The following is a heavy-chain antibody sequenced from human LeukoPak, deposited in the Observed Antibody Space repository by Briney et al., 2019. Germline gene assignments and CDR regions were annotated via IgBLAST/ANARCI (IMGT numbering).Heavy chain of an antibody. J-gene: IGHJ6*02. V-gene: IGHV1-69*13. CDR1: GGTFSSYA. CDR3: ARVTVVVTAILYYYYGMDV. Sequence: ASVKVSCKASGGTFSSYAISWMRQAPGQGLEWMGGIIPIFGTANYAQKFQGRVTITADESTSTAYMELSSLRSEDTAVYYCARVTVVVTAILYYYYGMDVWGQGTTVTVSS. D-gene: IGHD2-21*02. CDR2: IIPIFGTA.